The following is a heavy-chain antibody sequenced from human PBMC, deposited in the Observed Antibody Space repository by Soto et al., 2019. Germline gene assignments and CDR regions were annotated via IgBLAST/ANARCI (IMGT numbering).Heavy chain of an antibody. CDR2: INGGDGNT. V-gene: IGHV1-3*01. CDR1: GYTFSKFG. CDR3: SRGYCGGISCLAGVY. J-gene: IGHJ4*02. Sequence: ASVKVSCKASGYTFSKFGIHWVRQAPGQRLEWMGWINGGDGNTKYSQKFQGRVTIIRDTSTNTAWLELNSLTSEDAAVYYCSRGYCGGISCLAGVYWGQGSVVTVSS. D-gene: IGHD2-2*01.